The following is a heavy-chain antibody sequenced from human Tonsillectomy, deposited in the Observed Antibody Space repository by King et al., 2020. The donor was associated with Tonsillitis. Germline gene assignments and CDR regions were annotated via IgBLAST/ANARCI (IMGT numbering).Heavy chain of an antibody. CDR3: AKGRGSDKAALDI. CDR1: GFTFSSFG. CDR2: ISYDGSNK. J-gene: IGHJ3*02. V-gene: IGHV3-30*18. D-gene: IGHD1-26*01. Sequence: QLVQSGGGVVQPGRSLRLSCAASGFTFSSFGMHWVRQAPGKGLEWVAVISYDGSNKYHADSVKGRFTISRDNSKNTLYLQMNSLRAEDTAVYYCAKGRGSDKAALDIWGQGTMVTVSS.